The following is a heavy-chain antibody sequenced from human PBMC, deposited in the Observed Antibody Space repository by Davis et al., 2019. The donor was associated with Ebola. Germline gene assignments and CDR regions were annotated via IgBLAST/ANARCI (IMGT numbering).Heavy chain of an antibody. CDR3: ARGMDV. CDR2: INPSGGST. V-gene: IGHV1-46*01. CDR1: GYTFTSYY. Sequence: ASVKVSCKASGYTFTSYYMHWVRXXPAQVXXXLGIINPSGGSTSYAQKFQGRVTMTRDTSTSTVYMELSSLRSEDTAVYYCARGMDVWGKGTTVTVSS. J-gene: IGHJ6*04.